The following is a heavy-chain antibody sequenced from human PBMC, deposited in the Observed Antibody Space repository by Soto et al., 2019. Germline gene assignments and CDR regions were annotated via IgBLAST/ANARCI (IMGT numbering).Heavy chain of an antibody. J-gene: IGHJ5*02. Sequence: SETLSLTCAVSGYSISSGYYWAWIRQPPGKGLEWIGSIYHSGSTNYNPSLKSRVTISVDKSKNQFSLKLSSVTAADTAVYYCAGLLYDWFDPWGQGTLVTVSS. CDR1: GYSISSGYY. CDR2: IYHSGST. V-gene: IGHV4-38-2*01. CDR3: AGLLYDWFDP. D-gene: IGHD2-15*01.